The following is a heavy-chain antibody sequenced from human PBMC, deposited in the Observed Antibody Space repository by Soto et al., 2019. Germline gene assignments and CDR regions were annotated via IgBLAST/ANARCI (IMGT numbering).Heavy chain of an antibody. D-gene: IGHD7-27*01. CDR2: INPSGGST. J-gene: IGHJ4*02. CDR3: ARSPRNWGFDE. Sequence: ASVKVSCKASGYTFTSYYMHWVRQAPGQGLEWMGIINPSGGSTNYAQKFQGWVTMTRDTSISTAYMELSSLTSEDTAVDYCARSPRNWGFDERGQGTLVTVSS. CDR1: GYTFTSYY. V-gene: IGHV1-46*01.